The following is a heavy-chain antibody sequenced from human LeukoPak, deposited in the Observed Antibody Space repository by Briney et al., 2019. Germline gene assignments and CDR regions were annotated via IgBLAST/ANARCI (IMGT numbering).Heavy chain of an antibody. Sequence: GGTLRLSCAASGFTFSSYDMHWVRQTIGKGLEWVSSIGIAGDTYYPGSVKGRFTISRENAKNSLYLQMNSLRAGDTAVYYCARAPPYSSASWGYYGMDVWGQGTTVTVSS. J-gene: IGHJ6*02. CDR3: ARAPPYSSASWGYYGMDV. CDR2: IGIAGDT. D-gene: IGHD6-6*01. V-gene: IGHV3-13*01. CDR1: GFTFSSYD.